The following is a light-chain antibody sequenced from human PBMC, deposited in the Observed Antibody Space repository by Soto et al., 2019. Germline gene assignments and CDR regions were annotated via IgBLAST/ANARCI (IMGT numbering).Light chain of an antibody. Sequence: EIVLTQSPATLYLSPGERATLSCRASQRVSSYLAWYQQKPGQAPRLLIYDASNRATGIPARFSGSGSGTDFTLTLSSLEPEDFAVYYCQQRSNWPRTFGQGKRREI. CDR1: QRVSSY. CDR3: QQRSNWPRT. V-gene: IGKV3-11*01. J-gene: IGKJ5*01. CDR2: DAS.